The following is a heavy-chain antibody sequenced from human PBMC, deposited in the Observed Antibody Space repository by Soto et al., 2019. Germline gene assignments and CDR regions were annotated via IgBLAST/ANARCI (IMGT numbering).Heavy chain of an antibody. J-gene: IGHJ6*02. CDR1: GYTFTSYY. V-gene: IGHV1-46*01. CDR2: INPNNGNT. CDR3: ARRYCSGGSCWVGYYYYGMDV. D-gene: IGHD2-15*01. Sequence: ASVKVSCKASGYTFTSYYMHWVRQAPGQGLEWMGIINPNNGNTSYAQKFQGRVTMTTDTSTSTAYIELRSLRSDDTAVYYCARRYCSGGSCWVGYYYYGMDVWGQGTTVTVSS.